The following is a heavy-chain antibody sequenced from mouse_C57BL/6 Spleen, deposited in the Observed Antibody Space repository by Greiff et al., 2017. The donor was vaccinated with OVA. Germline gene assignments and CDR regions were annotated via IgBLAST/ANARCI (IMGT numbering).Heavy chain of an antibody. Sequence: VQLKESGPGLVKPSQSLSLTCSVTGYSITSGYFWNWLRQSPGNKLEWMGYISYDGSNNYNPSLKNRISITRDTSKNQFFLKLNSVTTVDTATYYCARDEGETAQATSDAMDYWGQGTSVTVSS. CDR2: ISYDGSN. D-gene: IGHD3-2*02. CDR3: ARDEGETAQATSDAMDY. CDR1: GYSITSGYF. V-gene: IGHV3-6*01. J-gene: IGHJ4*01.